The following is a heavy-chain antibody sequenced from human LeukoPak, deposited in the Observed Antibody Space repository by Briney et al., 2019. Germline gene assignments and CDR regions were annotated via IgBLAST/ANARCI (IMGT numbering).Heavy chain of an antibody. V-gene: IGHV2-70*01. Sequence: SGPTLVNPTQTLTLTCTFSGFSLSTSGMCVSWIRQPPGKALEWLALIDWDDDKYYSTSLKTRLTISKDTSKNQVVLTMTNMDPADTGTYYCARTDPAGYSGSYYAFDYWGQGTLVTVSS. CDR3: ARTDPAGYSGSYYAFDY. CDR2: IDWDDDK. D-gene: IGHD1-26*01. J-gene: IGHJ4*02. CDR1: GFSLSTSGMC.